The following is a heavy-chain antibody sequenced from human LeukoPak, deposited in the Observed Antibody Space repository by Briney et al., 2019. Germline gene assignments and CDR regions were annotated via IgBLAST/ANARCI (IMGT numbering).Heavy chain of an antibody. J-gene: IGHJ4*02. CDR2: ISGSGGST. CDR3: AKPHVYYYDSSGYIFDY. CDR1: GFTFSSYA. V-gene: IGHV3-23*01. Sequence: GGSLRLSCAASGFTFSSYAMSWVRQAPGKGLEWVSAISGSGGSTYYADSVKGRFTISRDNSKNTLYLQMNSLRAEDTAVYYCAKPHVYYYDSSGYIFDYWGQGTLVTVSS. D-gene: IGHD3-22*01.